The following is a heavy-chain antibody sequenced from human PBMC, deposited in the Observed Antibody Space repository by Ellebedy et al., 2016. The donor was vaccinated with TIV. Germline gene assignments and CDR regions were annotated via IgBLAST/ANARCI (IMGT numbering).Heavy chain of an antibody. CDR3: ARHGPQWFDAFDI. CDR2: LHPSGPP. Sequence: SETLSLTCAVSGVSITSHFWTWIRQPAGGGLEYIGRLHPSGPPNYNPSLRSRVIMPRDTSKDQFSLKLSSVTAADTAVYYCARHGPQWFDAFDIWGQGTLVTVSS. J-gene: IGHJ3*02. V-gene: IGHV4-4*07. D-gene: IGHD3-22*01. CDR1: GVSITSHF.